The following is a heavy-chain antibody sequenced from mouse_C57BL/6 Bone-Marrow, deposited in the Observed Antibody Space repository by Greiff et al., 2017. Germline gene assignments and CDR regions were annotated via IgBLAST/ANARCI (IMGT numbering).Heavy chain of an antibody. CDR3: ARKNCAMDY. V-gene: IGHV5-4*01. CDR2: ISDGGSYT. Sequence: EVQLVESGGGLVKPGGSLKLSCAASGFTFSSYAMSWVRQTPEKRLEWVATISDGGSYTYYPDNVKGRFTISRDNAKNNLYLQMSHLKSEDTAMYYCARKNCAMDYWGQGTSVTVSS. J-gene: IGHJ4*01. CDR1: GFTFSSYA.